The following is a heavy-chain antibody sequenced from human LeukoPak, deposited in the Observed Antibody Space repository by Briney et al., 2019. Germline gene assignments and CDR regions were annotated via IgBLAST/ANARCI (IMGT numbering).Heavy chain of an antibody. CDR1: GYTFTGYY. CDR2: INPNSGGT. V-gene: IGHV1-2*02. CDR3: ARSVRGVIIGMDV. J-gene: IGHJ6*02. Sequence: ASVKVSCEASGYTFTGYYMHWVRQAPGQGLEWMGWINPNSGGTNYAQKFQGRVTMTRDTSISTAYMELSRLRSDDTAVYYCARSVRGVIIGMDVWGQGTTVTVSS. D-gene: IGHD3-10*02.